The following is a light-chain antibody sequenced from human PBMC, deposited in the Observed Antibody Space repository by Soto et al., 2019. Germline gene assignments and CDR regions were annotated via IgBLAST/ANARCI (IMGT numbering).Light chain of an antibody. J-gene: IGLJ2*01. CDR2: DVS. CDR1: SSDVGGYNY. V-gene: IGLV2-14*01. CDR3: SSYTSSSTLEVV. Sequence: QSALTQPASASGSPGQSITISCTGTSSDVGGYNYVSWYQQHPGKAPKLMIYDVSNRPSGVSNRFSGSKSGNTASLTISGLQAEDEADYYCSSYTSSSTLEVVFGGGTKLTVL.